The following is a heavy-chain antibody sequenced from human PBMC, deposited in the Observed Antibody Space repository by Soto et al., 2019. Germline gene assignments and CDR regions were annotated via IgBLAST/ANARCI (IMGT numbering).Heavy chain of an antibody. CDR3: AKDNDYYDSSGYIGY. Sequence: GGSLRLSCAASGFTFSSYAMSWVRQAPGKGLEWVSAISGSGGSTYYADSVKGRFTISRDNSKNTLYLQMNSLRAEDTAVYYCAKDNDYYDSSGYIGYWGQGTLVTVSS. V-gene: IGHV3-23*01. J-gene: IGHJ4*02. CDR2: ISGSGGST. D-gene: IGHD3-22*01. CDR1: GFTFSSYA.